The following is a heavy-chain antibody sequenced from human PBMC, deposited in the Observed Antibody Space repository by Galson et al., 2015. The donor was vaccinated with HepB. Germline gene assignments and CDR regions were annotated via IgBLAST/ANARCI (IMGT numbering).Heavy chain of an antibody. CDR2: ITPVLETA. D-gene: IGHD4-23*01. Sequence: SVKVSCKASGTTFSSYPISWVRQAPGQGLEWMGAITPVLETADYSQKFLGRLTISADESTSTVYMQLGSLASEDTAIYFCARVGGNDGGYSWGQGTLVTVTS. CDR1: GTTFSSYP. V-gene: IGHV1-69*13. J-gene: IGHJ4*02. CDR3: ARVGGNDGGYS.